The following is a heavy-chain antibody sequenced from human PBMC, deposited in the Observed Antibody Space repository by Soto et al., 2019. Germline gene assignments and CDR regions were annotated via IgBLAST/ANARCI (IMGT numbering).Heavy chain of an antibody. CDR1: GFTFGDYA. V-gene: IGHV3-49*03. CDR2: IRSKAYGGTT. CDR3: TRELWFGEFNTHHSAVDYYYYMDV. D-gene: IGHD3-10*01. J-gene: IGHJ6*03. Sequence: GGSLRLSCTASGFTFGDYAMSWFRQAPGKGLEWVGFIRSKAYGGTTEYAASVKGRFTISRDDSKSIAYLQMNSLKTEDTAVYYCTRELWFGEFNTHHSAVDYYYYMDVWGKGTTVTVSS.